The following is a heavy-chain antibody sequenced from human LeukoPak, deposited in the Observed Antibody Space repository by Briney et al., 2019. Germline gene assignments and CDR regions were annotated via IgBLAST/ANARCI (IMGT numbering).Heavy chain of an antibody. CDR1: GGSISSYY. Sequence: SETLSLTCTVSGGSISSYYWSWIRQPAGKGLEWIGRIYTSGSTNYNPSLKSRVTISIDTSKNHFALKLNSVTAADTAVYYCTRGDYYGRADFWGPGTLVTVSS. D-gene: IGHD3-10*01. V-gene: IGHV4-4*07. CDR2: IYTSGST. J-gene: IGHJ4*02. CDR3: TRGDYYGRADF.